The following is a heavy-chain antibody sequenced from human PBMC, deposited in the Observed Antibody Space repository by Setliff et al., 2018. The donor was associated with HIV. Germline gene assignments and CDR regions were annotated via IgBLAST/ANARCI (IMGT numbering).Heavy chain of an antibody. CDR1: GGTFSSYA. CDR2: IIPIFGTA. D-gene: IGHD6-6*01. Sequence: SVKVSCKASGGTFSSYAISWVRQAPGQGLEWMGRIIPIFGTANYAQNFQGRVTITADKSTNTAYMELSSLRSEDTAMYYCARKGEASSSFPYYYHYGLDVWGQGTPVTVSS. CDR3: ARKGEASSSFPYYYHYGLDV. J-gene: IGHJ6*02. V-gene: IGHV1-69*06.